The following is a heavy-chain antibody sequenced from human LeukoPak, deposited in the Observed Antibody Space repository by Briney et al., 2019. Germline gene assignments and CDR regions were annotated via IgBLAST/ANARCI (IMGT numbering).Heavy chain of an antibody. Sequence: PGGSLRLSCAASGFTFSSYGMHWVRQAPGKGLEWVASVSSGSSYIYYADSVKSRFTISRDNAKNSLYLQMNSLRAEDTAVYYCARGRGYCSSTSCTVSFDYWGQGTLVTVSS. V-gene: IGHV3-21*01. J-gene: IGHJ4*02. CDR2: VSSGSSYI. CDR1: GFTFSSYG. D-gene: IGHD2-2*01. CDR3: ARGRGYCSSTSCTVSFDY.